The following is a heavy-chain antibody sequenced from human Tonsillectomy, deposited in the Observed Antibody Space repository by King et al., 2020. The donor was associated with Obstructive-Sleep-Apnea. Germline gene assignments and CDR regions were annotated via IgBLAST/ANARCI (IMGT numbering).Heavy chain of an antibody. CDR2: IYIGGST. J-gene: IGHJ3*02. V-gene: IGHV3-53*04. CDR1: GFTVSSNY. CDR3: ARVFPDYYDSSGYDFDI. Sequence: VQLVESGGGLVQPGGSLRLSCAASGFTVSSNYMSWVRQAPGKGLEWFSVIYIGGSTYDADSVKCRFTISRHNSKNTLYLQMNSLRAEDTAVYYCARVFPDYYDSSGYDFDIWGQGTMVTVSS. D-gene: IGHD3-22*01.